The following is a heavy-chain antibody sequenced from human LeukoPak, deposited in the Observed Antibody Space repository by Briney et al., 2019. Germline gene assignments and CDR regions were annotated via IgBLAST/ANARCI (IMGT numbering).Heavy chain of an antibody. J-gene: IGHJ4*02. CDR3: AGGTGFIIKD. V-gene: IGHV3-7*03. D-gene: IGHD3-9*01. CDR2: IKQDGSEK. Sequence: GGSLGLSFAASGLPFGFFGLIWVRRAPGRGWKWVANIKQDGSEKNYVDSVKGRFTISRDNAKNSLYLQMNNLRVEDTAMYYCAGGTGFIIKDWGQGTLVTVSS. CDR1: GLPFGFFG.